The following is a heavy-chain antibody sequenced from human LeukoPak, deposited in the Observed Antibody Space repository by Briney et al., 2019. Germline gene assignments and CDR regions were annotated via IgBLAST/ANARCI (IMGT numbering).Heavy chain of an antibody. CDR3: AKGSGYDTDFDY. CDR1: GFTFSTYV. CDR2: ISASGDNT. Sequence: PGGSLRLSCAASGFTFSTYVMSWVRQAPGKGLEWVSGISASGDNTYYADSVKGRFTISRDNSKNTLHLQVNSLRAEDTAVYYCAKGSGYDTDFDYWGQGTLANVSS. J-gene: IGHJ4*02. V-gene: IGHV3-23*01. D-gene: IGHD3-9*01.